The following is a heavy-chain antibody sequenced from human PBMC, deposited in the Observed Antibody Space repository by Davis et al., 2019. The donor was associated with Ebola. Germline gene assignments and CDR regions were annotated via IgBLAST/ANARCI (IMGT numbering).Heavy chain of an antibody. CDR3: ARDKRSSWYGGMDV. CDR2: IRSSDTTI. V-gene: IGHV3-48*04. Sequence: PGGSLRLSCAASGFTFSSYSMNWVRQAPGKGLEWVSSIRSSDTTIYYSDPVKGRFTVSRDNAKNSLYLQMNSLRAEDTAVYYCARDKRSSWYGGMDVWGQGTTVTVSS. J-gene: IGHJ6*02. CDR1: GFTFSSYS. D-gene: IGHD6-19*01.